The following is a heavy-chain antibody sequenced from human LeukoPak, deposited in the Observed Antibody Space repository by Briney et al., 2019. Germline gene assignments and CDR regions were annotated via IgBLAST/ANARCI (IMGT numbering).Heavy chain of an antibody. V-gene: IGHV4-59*08. CDR3: ARQDPLHYYDSSGAVDY. CDR1: GGSLNSYY. D-gene: IGHD3-22*01. CDR2: IYYSGST. J-gene: IGHJ4*02. Sequence: SETLSLTCTVSGGSLNSYYWSWLRRPPGKGLEWIGYIYYSGSTYYNPSLKSRVTISVDTSKNQFPLKLSSVPAADPAVYYFARQDPLHYYDSSGAVDYWGQGTLVTVSS.